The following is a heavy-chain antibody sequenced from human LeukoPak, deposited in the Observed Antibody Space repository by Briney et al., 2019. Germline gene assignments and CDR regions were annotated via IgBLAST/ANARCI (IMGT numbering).Heavy chain of an antibody. D-gene: IGHD3-22*01. CDR1: GFTFSSYA. V-gene: IGHV3-21*01. J-gene: IGHJ4*02. CDR2: ISSTSRSSYT. Sequence: GGSLRLSCAASGFTFSSYAMSWVRQAPGKGLEWVSSISSTSRSSYTFYAESVKGRFTISRDNTKNSLFLQMNSLVAEDTAVYYCARGYIDNLGYSPRSSFDSWGQGSLVTVSS. CDR3: ARGYIDNLGYSPRSSFDS.